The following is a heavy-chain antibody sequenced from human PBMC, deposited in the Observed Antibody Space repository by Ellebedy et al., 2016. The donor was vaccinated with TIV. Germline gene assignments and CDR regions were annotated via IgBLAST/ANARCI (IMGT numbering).Heavy chain of an antibody. Sequence: GESLKISCTASGFTFSNFAMTWVRQAPGKGLEWVSSIGTSGESTYYADSVKGRFTTSRDNAKNSLFLQMNSLRAEDTAVYYCARDGHYFAMDVWGQGTTVAVSS. CDR1: GFTFSNFA. V-gene: IGHV3-23*01. J-gene: IGHJ6*02. CDR2: IGTSGEST. CDR3: ARDGHYFAMDV.